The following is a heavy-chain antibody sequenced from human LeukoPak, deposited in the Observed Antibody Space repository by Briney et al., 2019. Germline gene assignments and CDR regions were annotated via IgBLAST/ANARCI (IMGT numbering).Heavy chain of an antibody. J-gene: IGHJ4*02. D-gene: IGHD3-3*01. CDR2: IYYSGST. CDR1: GGSISSYY. CDR3: ARVVDFWSGYYLDY. V-gene: IGHV4-59*12. Sequence: SETLSLTCTVSGGSISSYYWSWIRQPPGKGLEWIGYIYYSGSTNYNPSLKSRVTISVDTSKNQFSLKLSSVTAADTAVYYCARVVDFWSGYYLDYWGQGTLVTVSS.